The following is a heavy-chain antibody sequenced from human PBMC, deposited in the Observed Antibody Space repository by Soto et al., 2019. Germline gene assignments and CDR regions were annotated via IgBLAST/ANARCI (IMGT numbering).Heavy chain of an antibody. V-gene: IGHV1-46*01. CDR1: GYIFISYY. D-gene: IGHD2-21*02. CDR2: INPRGVST. J-gene: IGHJ6*02. CDR3: ARLYRAGDCSITPGDYYYGMDV. Sequence: QVQLVQSGAEVKKPGASVKVSCKASGYIFISYYIHWVRQAPGEGLEWMGIINPRGVSTSYAEKFQGRVTMTRDTSTTTVYMELSSLRSEDTAVYYCARLYRAGDCSITPGDYYYGMDVWGQGTTVTVSS.